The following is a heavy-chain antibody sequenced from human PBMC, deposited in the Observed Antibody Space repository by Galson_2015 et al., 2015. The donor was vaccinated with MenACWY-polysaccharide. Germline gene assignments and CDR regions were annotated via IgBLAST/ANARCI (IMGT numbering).Heavy chain of an antibody. CDR3: AKEPSAAYWFDP. CDR1: GFTFSYFG. J-gene: IGHJ5*02. Sequence: SLRLSCAASGFTFSYFGMSWVRQAPGKGLEWVSSISGGGGGTYYADSVKGRFTISRDNSKNTLYLQISSLRAEDTAVYYCAKEPSAAYWFDPWGQRTLVTVSS. CDR2: ISGGGGGT. V-gene: IGHV3-23*01. D-gene: IGHD6-25*01.